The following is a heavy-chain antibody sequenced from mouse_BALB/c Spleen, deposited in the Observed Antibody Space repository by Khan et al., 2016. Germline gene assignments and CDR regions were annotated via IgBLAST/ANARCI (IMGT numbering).Heavy chain of an antibody. Sequence: VQLQESGAELMTPGASVKISCKATGYTFSSYWLEWVKQRPGHGLEGIGAILPGSGSTNYNEKFKGKATFTADTSSNTAHMQLSSRTSEDAAVDYCARRYGFYGRDYWGQGTSVTVSS. D-gene: IGHD1-2*01. CDR2: ILPGSGST. V-gene: IGHV1-9*01. CDR3: ARRYGFYGRDY. CDR1: GYTFSSYW. J-gene: IGHJ4*01.